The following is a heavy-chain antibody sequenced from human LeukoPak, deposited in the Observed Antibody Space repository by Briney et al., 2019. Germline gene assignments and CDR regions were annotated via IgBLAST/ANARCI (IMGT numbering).Heavy chain of an antibody. CDR2: ISSSSSTI. CDR3: ARVYSSSYDY. CDR1: GFTFSSYS. J-gene: IGHJ4*02. V-gene: IGHV3-48*01. D-gene: IGHD6-6*01. Sequence: GGSLRLSCAASGFTFSSYSMNWVRQAPGKGLEWVSYISSSSSTIYHADSVKGRFTISRDNAKNSLYLQMNSLRAEDTAVYYCARVYSSSYDYWGQGTLVTVSS.